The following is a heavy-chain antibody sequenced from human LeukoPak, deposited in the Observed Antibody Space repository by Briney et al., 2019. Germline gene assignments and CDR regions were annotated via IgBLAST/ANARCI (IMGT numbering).Heavy chain of an antibody. D-gene: IGHD3-22*01. CDR1: GFTFSSYA. J-gene: IGHJ3*02. CDR2: ISSSSSYI. CDR3: ARVAYYYDSSLPYFAFDI. V-gene: IGHV3-21*01. Sequence: GGTLRLSCAASGFTFSSYAMSWVRQAPGKGLEWVSSISSSSSYIYYADSVKGRFTISRDNAKNSLYLQMNSLRAEDTAVYYCARVAYYYDSSLPYFAFDIWGQGTMVTVSS.